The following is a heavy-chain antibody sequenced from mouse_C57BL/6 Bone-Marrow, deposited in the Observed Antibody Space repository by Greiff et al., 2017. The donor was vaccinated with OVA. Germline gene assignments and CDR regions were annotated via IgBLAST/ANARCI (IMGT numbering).Heavy chain of an antibody. J-gene: IGHJ2*01. Sequence: QVQLQQPGAELVKPGASVKVSCKASGYTFTSYWMHWVKQRPGQGLEWIGRIHPSDSDTNSNQKLKGKATLTVYKASSSAYMQLSSRTSEDSAVYYWAIRAQATDYWGQGTTLTVSS. V-gene: IGHV1-74*01. CDR2: IHPSDSDT. CDR3: AIRAQATDY. D-gene: IGHD3-2*02. CDR1: GYTFTSYW.